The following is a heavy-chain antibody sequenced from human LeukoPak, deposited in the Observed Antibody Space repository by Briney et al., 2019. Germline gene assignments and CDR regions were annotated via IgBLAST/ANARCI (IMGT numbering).Heavy chain of an antibody. CDR2: ISSSGSTI. Sequence: GGSLRLSCVASGFTFSSYEMNWVRQAPGKGLEWVSYISSSGSTIYYADSVKGRFTISRDNAKDSLYLQMNSLRAEDTAVYYCARDDEVMGIYYFDYWGQGTLVTVSS. V-gene: IGHV3-48*03. J-gene: IGHJ4*02. D-gene: IGHD2-21*01. CDR1: GFTFSSYE. CDR3: ARDDEVMGIYYFDY.